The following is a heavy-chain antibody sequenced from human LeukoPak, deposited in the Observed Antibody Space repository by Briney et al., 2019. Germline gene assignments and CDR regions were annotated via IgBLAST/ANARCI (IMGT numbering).Heavy chain of an antibody. CDR3: ARVEMATITFDY. V-gene: IGHV3-11*04. J-gene: IGHJ4*02. D-gene: IGHD5-24*01. Sequence: AGSLRLSCAASGFTFSDYYMSWLRQAPGKGLEWVSYISSSGSTIYYADYVKGRFTISRDNAKNSLYLQMNSLRAEDTAVYYCARVEMATITFDYWGQGTLVTVSS. CDR1: GFTFSDYY. CDR2: ISSSGSTI.